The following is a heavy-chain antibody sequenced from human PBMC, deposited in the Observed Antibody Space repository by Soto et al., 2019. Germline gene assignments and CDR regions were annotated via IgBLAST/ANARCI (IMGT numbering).Heavy chain of an antibody. CDR2: IYPGDSDT. V-gene: IGHV5-51*01. Sequence: GESLKISCKGSGYSFTSYWIGWVRQMPGKGLEWMGIIYPGDSDTRYSPSFQGQVTISADKSISTAYLQWSSLKASDTDMYYCARHLVWFGELSPWYDPWGQGTLVTVSS. CDR1: GYSFTSYW. CDR3: ARHLVWFGELSPWYDP. J-gene: IGHJ5*02. D-gene: IGHD3-10*01.